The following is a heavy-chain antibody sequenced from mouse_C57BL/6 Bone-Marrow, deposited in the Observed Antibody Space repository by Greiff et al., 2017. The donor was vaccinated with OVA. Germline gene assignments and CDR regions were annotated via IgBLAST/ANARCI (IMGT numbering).Heavy chain of an antibody. Sequence: EVKLVESGGGLVQPGGSLKLSCAASGFTFSDYGMAWVRQAPRKGPEWVAFISNLAYSIYYADTVTGRFTISRENAKNTLYLEMSSLRSEDTALYYCARHERPWYFDVWGTGTTVTVSS. CDR3: ARHERPWYFDV. CDR2: ISNLAYSI. CDR1: GFTFSDYG. J-gene: IGHJ1*03. V-gene: IGHV5-15*01.